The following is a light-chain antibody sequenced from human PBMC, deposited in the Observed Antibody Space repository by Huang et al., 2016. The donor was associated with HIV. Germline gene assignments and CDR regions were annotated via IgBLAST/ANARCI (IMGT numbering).Light chain of an antibody. CDR1: QSVSSY. CDR3: QQRINWPL. J-gene: IGKJ2*01. V-gene: IGKV3-11*01. CDR2: DTS. Sequence: EVVLTQSPATLSLSPGERATLSCRASQSVSSYLAWYQQKPGQAPRLLIYDTSKRDTGIPARFSGSGSGTDFTLTISSLEPEDFAVYYCQQRINWPLFGQGTKLEIK.